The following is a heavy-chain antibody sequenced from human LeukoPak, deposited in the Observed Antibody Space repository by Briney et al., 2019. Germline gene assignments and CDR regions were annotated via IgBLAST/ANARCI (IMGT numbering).Heavy chain of an antibody. CDR1: GGSISSYY. D-gene: IGHD6-13*01. Sequence: SEPLSLTCTVSGGSISSYYWSWIRQPPGKGLERIGYIYYSGSTNYNPSLKSRVTISVDTSKNQFSLKLSSVTAADTAVYYCARAASYSRSWYPLDAFDIRGQGTMVTVSS. CDR3: ARAASYSRSWYPLDAFDI. V-gene: IGHV4-59*01. CDR2: IYYSGST. J-gene: IGHJ3*02.